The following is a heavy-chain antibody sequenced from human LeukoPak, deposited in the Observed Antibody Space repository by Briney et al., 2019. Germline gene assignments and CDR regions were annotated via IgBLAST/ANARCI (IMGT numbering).Heavy chain of an antibody. CDR1: GSIFTSYW. Sequence: PGESLQISCQGSGSIFTSYWIGWVRQLPGKGLEWMGIIYPGDSDTRYSPSFQGQVTISADKSISTVYLQWSSLKASDTAMYYCARHGPMYYYDSSGYCDYWGQGTLVTVSS. CDR2: IYPGDSDT. J-gene: IGHJ4*02. D-gene: IGHD3-22*01. CDR3: ARHGPMYYYDSSGYCDY. V-gene: IGHV5-51*01.